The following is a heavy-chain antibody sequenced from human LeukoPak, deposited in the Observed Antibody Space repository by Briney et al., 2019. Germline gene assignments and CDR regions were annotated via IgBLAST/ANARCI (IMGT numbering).Heavy chain of an antibody. CDR1: GYSFTTYW. J-gene: IGHJ4*02. CDR3: ASTTMVRGVISYFDS. D-gene: IGHD3-10*01. CDR2: IYPGDSAT. Sequence: GESLKISCKGSGYSFTTYWIGWVRQMPGKGLEWMGIIYPGDSATRYSPSFQGQATISADKSISTAYLQWSSLKASDTAMYYCASTTMVRGVISYFDSWGQGTVVTVSS. V-gene: IGHV5-51*01.